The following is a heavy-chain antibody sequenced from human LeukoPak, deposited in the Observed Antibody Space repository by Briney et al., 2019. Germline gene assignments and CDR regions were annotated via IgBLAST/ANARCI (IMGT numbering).Heavy chain of an antibody. D-gene: IGHD3-9*01. V-gene: IGHV7-4-1*02. CDR3: ARGGLRYFDWLGDY. Sequence: GASVKVSCKASGYTFTSYAMNWVRQAPGQGLEWMGWINTNTGNPTYAQGFIGRFVFSLDTSVSTAYLQISSLKAEDTAVYYCARGGLRYFDWLGDYWGQGTLVTVSS. J-gene: IGHJ4*02. CDR1: GYTFTSYA. CDR2: INTNTGNP.